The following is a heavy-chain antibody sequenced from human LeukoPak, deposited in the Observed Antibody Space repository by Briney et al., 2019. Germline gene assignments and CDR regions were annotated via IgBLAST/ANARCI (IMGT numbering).Heavy chain of an antibody. CDR2: INPSGGST. D-gene: IGHD3-9*01. CDR3: ARLFDILTGYQYYYYMDV. Sequence: ASVKVSCKASGYTFTSYYMHWVRQAPGQGLEWMGIINPSGGSTSYAQKFQGRVTMTRNTSISTAYMELSSLRSEDTAVYYCARLFDILTGYQYYYYMDVWGKGTTVTISS. CDR1: GYTFTSYY. J-gene: IGHJ6*03. V-gene: IGHV1-46*01.